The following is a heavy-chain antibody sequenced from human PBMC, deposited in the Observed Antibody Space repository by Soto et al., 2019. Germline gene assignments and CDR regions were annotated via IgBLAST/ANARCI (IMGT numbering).Heavy chain of an antibody. D-gene: IGHD3-3*01. CDR3: ADFWSGYTFDY. V-gene: IGHV3-23*01. Sequence: GGSLSLSCAASGFPFSSYAMSWVRQAPGKGLEWVSAISGSGGSTYYADSVKGRFTISRDNSKNTLYLQMNSLRAEDTAVYYCADFWSGYTFDYWGQGTLVTVYS. CDR2: ISGSGGST. J-gene: IGHJ4*02. CDR1: GFPFSSYA.